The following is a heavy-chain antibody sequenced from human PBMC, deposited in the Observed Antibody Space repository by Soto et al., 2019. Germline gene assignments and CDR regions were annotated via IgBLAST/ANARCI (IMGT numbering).Heavy chain of an antibody. CDR1: GFSFRSYP. CDR3: AKGGDNWYFDY. D-gene: IGHD1-20*01. Sequence: EVQLLESGGGLVQPGGSLRLSCAASGFSFRSYPMNWVRQAPGKGLESVAVIMGSGGKTYYADYVQGRFTISRDDSKSTVFLQMNSLRADDTATYYCAKGGDNWYFDYRGQGNLVTVTS. V-gene: IGHV3-23*01. J-gene: IGHJ4*02. CDR2: IMGSGGKT.